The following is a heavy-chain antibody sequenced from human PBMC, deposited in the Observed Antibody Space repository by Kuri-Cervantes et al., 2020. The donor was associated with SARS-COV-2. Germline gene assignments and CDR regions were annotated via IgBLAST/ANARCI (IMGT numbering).Heavy chain of an antibody. CDR1: GYTFTGYY. V-gene: IGHV1-2*04. D-gene: IGHD5-18*01. J-gene: IGHJ6*02. Sequence: ASVKVSCKASGYTFTGYYMHWVRQAPGQGLEWMGWISPNSGGTNYAQKFQGWVTMTRDTSISTAYMELSRLRSDDTAVYYCARDLIRGYSYGFFGMDVWGQGTMVTVSS. CDR2: ISPNSGGT. CDR3: ARDLIRGYSYGFFGMDV.